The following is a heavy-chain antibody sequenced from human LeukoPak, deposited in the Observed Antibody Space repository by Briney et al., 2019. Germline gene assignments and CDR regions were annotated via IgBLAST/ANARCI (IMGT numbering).Heavy chain of an antibody. CDR2: ISNSGNTI. D-gene: IGHD3-10*01. CDR1: GFTFTNNF. Sequence: PGGSLRLSCAASGFTFTNNFMSWVRQVPGKGLEWVSYISNSGNTIYYADSVKGRFTISRDNSLFLQMNSLRAEDTAVYYCARSRSGTYYNADVWGKGTTVTISS. V-gene: IGHV3-48*01. CDR3: ARSRSGTYYNADV. J-gene: IGHJ6*04.